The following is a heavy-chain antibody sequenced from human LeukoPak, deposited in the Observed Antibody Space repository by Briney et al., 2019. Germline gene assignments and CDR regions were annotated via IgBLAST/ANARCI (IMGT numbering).Heavy chain of an antibody. V-gene: IGHV3-30*03. CDR1: GFTFSSYG. CDR3: AREAYDSSGYYPNFDY. Sequence: PGGSLRLSCAASGFTFSSYGMHWVRQAPGKGLEWVAVISYDGSNKYYADSVKGRFTISRDNSKNTLYLQMNSLRAEDTAVYYCAREAYDSSGYYPNFDYWGQGTLVTVSS. CDR2: ISYDGSNK. J-gene: IGHJ4*02. D-gene: IGHD3-22*01.